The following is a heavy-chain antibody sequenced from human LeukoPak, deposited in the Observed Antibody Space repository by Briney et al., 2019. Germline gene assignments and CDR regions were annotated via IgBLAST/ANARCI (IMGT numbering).Heavy chain of an antibody. Sequence: GGSLRLSCAASGFTFSTYAMTWVRQAPGKGLEWVSIISGSGGGTYYADSVKGRFTISRDNSRNTLYLQMNSPRAEDTAVYYCAILPGYSSGWYEVNYWGQGTLVTVSS. CDR3: AILPGYSSGWYEVNY. J-gene: IGHJ4*02. CDR1: GFTFSTYA. V-gene: IGHV3-23*01. D-gene: IGHD6-13*01. CDR2: ISGSGGGT.